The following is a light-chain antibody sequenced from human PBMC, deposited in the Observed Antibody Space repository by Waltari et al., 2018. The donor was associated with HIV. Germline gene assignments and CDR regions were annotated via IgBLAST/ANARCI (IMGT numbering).Light chain of an antibody. V-gene: IGKV1-9*01. CDR2: AAS. CDR1: QDITNH. J-gene: IGKJ4*01. Sequence: DIQLTQSPSFLSASVGDRVTITGRASQDITNHLAWYQQKPGKAPKLLIFAASTLQSGVPSRFSGSASGTEFTLTISSLQPEDFATYYCQQLNIFPLTFGGGTKVDIK. CDR3: QQLNIFPLT.